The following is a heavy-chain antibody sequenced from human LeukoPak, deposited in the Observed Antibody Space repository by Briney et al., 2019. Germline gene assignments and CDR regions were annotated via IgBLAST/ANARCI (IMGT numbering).Heavy chain of an antibody. CDR3: VRGDSRDF. CDR2: TKEDGSRK. D-gene: IGHD6-13*01. CDR1: GFTFSSYW. J-gene: IGHJ4*02. Sequence: PGGSLRLSCAASGFTFSSYWMSWVRQAPGKGLEWVANTKEDGSRKYYVDSVKGRFTISRDNAKNSLYLQMNSLRADDSAVYYCVRGDSRDFWGQGTLVTVSS. V-gene: IGHV3-7*04.